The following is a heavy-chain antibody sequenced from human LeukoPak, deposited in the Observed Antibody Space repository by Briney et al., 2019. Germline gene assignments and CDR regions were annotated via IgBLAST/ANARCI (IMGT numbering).Heavy chain of an antibody. CDR1: GFTFGYHA. Sequence: PGRSLRLSCTASGFTFGYHAINWVRQAPGKGLEWVSYISSSGGTIYYADSVKGRFTISRDNAKNSLYLQMNSLRAEDTAIYYCARDLCSGGGCSDYWGQGTLVTVSS. V-gene: IGHV3-48*03. CDR3: ARDLCSGGGCSDY. CDR2: ISSSGGTI. J-gene: IGHJ4*02. D-gene: IGHD2-15*01.